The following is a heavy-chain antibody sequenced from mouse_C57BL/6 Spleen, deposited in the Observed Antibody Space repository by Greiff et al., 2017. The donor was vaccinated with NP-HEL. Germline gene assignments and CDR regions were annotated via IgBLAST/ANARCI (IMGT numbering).Heavy chain of an antibody. Sequence: EVHLVESEGGLVQPGSSMKLSCTASGFTFSDYYMAWVRQVPEKGLECVANINYDGSSTYYLDSLKSRFIISRDNAKNILYLQMSSLKSEDTATYYCARGGDYDEGYYAMDYWGQGTSVTVSS. V-gene: IGHV5-16*01. CDR1: GFTFSDYY. CDR3: ARGGDYDEGYYAMDY. CDR2: INYDGSST. J-gene: IGHJ4*01. D-gene: IGHD2-4*01.